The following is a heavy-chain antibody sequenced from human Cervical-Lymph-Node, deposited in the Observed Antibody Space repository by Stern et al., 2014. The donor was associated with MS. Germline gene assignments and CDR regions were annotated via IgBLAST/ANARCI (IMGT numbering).Heavy chain of an antibody. Sequence: QVQLQESGPGLVRPSETLSLSCTVSGGSITGYYWDWIRQSAGKGLEWIGRIYARWSTHNNASLRSRFTISIDTSKNQFSLMLTSVTAADTAVYYCARDRSQIFGVYDMWGQGTMVIVSS. J-gene: IGHJ3*02. CDR1: GGSITGYY. V-gene: IGHV4-4*07. CDR3: ARDRSQIFGVYDM. CDR2: IYARWST. D-gene: IGHD2/OR15-2a*01.